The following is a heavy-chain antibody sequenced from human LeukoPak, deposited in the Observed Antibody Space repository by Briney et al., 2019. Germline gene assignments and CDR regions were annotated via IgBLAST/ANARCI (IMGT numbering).Heavy chain of an antibody. J-gene: IGHJ4*02. V-gene: IGHV3-30-3*01. CDR1: GFTFSSYA. Sequence: PGGSLRLSCSASGFTFSSYAMHWVRQAPGKGLEWVAVISYDGSNKYYADSVKGRFTISRDNSKNTLYLQMNSLRAEDTAVYYCAREEVGGSYQTFDYWGQGTLVTVSS. CDR2: ISYDGSNK. D-gene: IGHD1-26*01. CDR3: AREEVGGSYQTFDY.